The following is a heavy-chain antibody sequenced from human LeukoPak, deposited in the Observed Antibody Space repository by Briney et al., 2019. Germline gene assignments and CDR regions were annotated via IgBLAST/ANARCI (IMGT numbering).Heavy chain of an antibody. CDR1: GFTFSNNW. D-gene: IGHD3-22*01. V-gene: IGHV3-30*18. J-gene: IGHJ4*02. CDR2: ISYDGSNK. CDR3: AKVNYYDSSSDY. Sequence: GGSLRLSCVASGFTFSNNWMTWVRQAPGKGLEWVAVISYDGSNKYYADSVKGRFTISRDNSKNTLYLQMNSPRAEDTAVYYCAKVNYYDSSSDYWGQGTLVTVSS.